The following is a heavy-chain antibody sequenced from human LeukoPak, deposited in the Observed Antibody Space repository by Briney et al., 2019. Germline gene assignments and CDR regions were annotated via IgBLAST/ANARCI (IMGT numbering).Heavy chain of an antibody. CDR1: GFTFSNFW. V-gene: IGHV3-7*04. CDR3: TRALDY. CDR2: INQNGGEK. J-gene: IGHJ4*02. Sequence: GGSLRLSCATSGFTFSNFWMDWVRQAPGKGLEWVANINQNGGEKYYADSVKGRFTISRDNAKNSLYLQMNSLRVEDTAVYYCTRALDYWGQGTLATVSS.